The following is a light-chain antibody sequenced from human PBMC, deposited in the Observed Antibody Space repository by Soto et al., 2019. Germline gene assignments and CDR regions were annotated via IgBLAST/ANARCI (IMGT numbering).Light chain of an antibody. V-gene: IGKV1-39*01. J-gene: IGKJ1*01. CDR1: QRITTY. CDR3: QQSYSTLWT. Sequence: DIQMTQSPSSLAASVGDKVTITIRASQRITTYLNWYQQKPGEAPNLLLFGASTLQSGVPSRFSGSGSGTDFTLTISSLQPEDFATYYWQQSYSTLWTFGQGTKVESK. CDR2: GAS.